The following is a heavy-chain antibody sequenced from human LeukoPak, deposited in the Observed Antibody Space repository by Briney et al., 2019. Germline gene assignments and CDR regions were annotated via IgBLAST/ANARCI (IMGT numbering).Heavy chain of an antibody. Sequence: SETLSLTCTVSGGSISSGDYYWSWIRQPPGKGLEWIGYIYYSGSTYYNPSLKSRVTISVDTSKNQFSLKLSSVTAADTAVYYCARETDYDTELGGYFDYWGQGTLVTVSS. CDR1: GGSISSGDYY. D-gene: IGHD3-9*01. V-gene: IGHV4-30-4*01. J-gene: IGHJ4*03. CDR2: IYYSGST. CDR3: ARETDYDTELGGYFDY.